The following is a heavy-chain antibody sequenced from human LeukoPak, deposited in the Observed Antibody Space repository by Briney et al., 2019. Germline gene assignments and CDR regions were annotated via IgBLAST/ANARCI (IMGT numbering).Heavy chain of an antibody. J-gene: IGHJ4*02. V-gene: IGHV4-38-2*02. CDR1: GYSISTSYY. Sequence: PSETLSLTCTVSGYSISTSYYWGWIRQPPGKGLEWIGSIYHSGNTYYNPSLKSRVTISVDTSKNQFSLKLNSMTAADTAVYYCARAGYGDSDFDYWGQGTLVTVSS. CDR2: IYHSGNT. D-gene: IGHD4-17*01. CDR3: ARAGYGDSDFDY.